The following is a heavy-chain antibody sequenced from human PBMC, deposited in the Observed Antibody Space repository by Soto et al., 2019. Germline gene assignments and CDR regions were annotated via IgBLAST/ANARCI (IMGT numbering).Heavy chain of an antibody. CDR1: GGNFNMYT. CDR2: IIPMIDTP. V-gene: IGHV1-69*18. J-gene: IGHJ4*02. Sequence: QVHLVQSGPEVKKPGSSVNVSCKASGGNFNMYTFSWVRQAPGQGLEWMGMIIPMIDTPNYARKFQGSLTITADETTRTAFMQLSSLRFDDTAVYYCAGGPGLGFDYWGRGALVTV. CDR3: AGGPGLGFDY.